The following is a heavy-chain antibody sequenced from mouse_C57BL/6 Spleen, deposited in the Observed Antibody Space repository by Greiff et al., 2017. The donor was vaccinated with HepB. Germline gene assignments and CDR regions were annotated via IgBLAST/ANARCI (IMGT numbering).Heavy chain of an antibody. Sequence: EVMLVESGEGLVKPGGSLKLSCAASGFTFSSYAMSWVRQTPEKRLEWVAYISSGGDYIYYADTVKGRFTISRDNARNTLYLQMSSLKSEDTAMYYCTRDVFLGGYRYCYVGGTGTTVTVSS. J-gene: IGHJ1*03. CDR2: ISSGGDYI. V-gene: IGHV5-9-1*02. CDR3: TRDVFLGGYRYCYV. D-gene: IGHD1-1*02. CDR1: GFTFSSYA.